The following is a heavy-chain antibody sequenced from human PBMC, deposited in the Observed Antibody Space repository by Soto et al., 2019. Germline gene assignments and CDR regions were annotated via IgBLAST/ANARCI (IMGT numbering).Heavy chain of an antibody. V-gene: IGHV2-5*02. CDR1: GFSLTTNGVG. CDR3: ADKDVNSASPIDM. CDR2: INWDDDR. J-gene: IGHJ4*02. D-gene: IGHD2-21*01. Sequence: QITLKESGPALVKPTQTLTLTCTFSGFSLTTNGVGVAWIRQPPGKALEWLALINWDDDRHYNPSLTSRLTNTKETSKNQVVLTVNNMDPVDTAPYYCADKDVNSASPIDMGGPGTLVTVSS.